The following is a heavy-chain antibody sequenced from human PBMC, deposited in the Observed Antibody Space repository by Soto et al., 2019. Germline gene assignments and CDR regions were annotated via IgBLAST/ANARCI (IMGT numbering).Heavy chain of an antibody. J-gene: IGHJ6*03. D-gene: IGHD2-15*01. V-gene: IGHV1-69*02. CDR2: IIPILGIA. CDR1: GGTFSSYT. CDR3: WGVAATPYYYYYMDV. Sequence: GASVTVSCKASGGTFSSYTISWVRQSPGQGLEWMGRIIPILGIANSAQKFQGRVTTTADKSTSTAYMELSSLRSEDTAVYYCWGVAATPYYYYYMDVWGKGTTVTVSS.